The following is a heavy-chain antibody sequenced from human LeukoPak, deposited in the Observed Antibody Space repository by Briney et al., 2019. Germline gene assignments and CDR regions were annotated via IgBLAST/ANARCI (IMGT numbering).Heavy chain of an antibody. Sequence: SVKVSCKASGGTFSSYAISWVRQAPGQGLEWMGGIIPIFGTANYAQKFQGRVAITADESTSTAYMELSSQRSEDTAVYYCARDLQFGTTGRGWFDPWGQGTLVTVSS. D-gene: IGHD1-1*01. CDR2: IIPIFGTA. CDR1: GGTFSSYA. V-gene: IGHV1-69*01. CDR3: ARDLQFGTTGRGWFDP. J-gene: IGHJ5*02.